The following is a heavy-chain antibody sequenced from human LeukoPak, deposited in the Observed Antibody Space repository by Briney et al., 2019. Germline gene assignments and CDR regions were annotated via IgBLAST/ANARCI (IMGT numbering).Heavy chain of an antibody. CDR1: GFTFSSYE. J-gene: IGHJ4*02. D-gene: IGHD4-11*01. Sequence: GGSLRLSCAASGFTFSSYEMNWVRQAPGKGLEWVSSISSSSSYIYYADSVKGRFTISRDNAKNSLYLQMNSLRAEDTAVYYCARGDYSRPFDYWGQGTLVTVSS. CDR2: ISSSSSYI. V-gene: IGHV3-21*01. CDR3: ARGDYSRPFDY.